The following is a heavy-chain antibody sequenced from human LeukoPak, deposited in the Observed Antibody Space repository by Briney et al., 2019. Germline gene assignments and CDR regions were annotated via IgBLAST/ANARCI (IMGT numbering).Heavy chain of an antibody. CDR2: IYYSGST. V-gene: IGHV4-30-4*01. D-gene: IGHD3-10*01. Sequence: SETLSLTCTVSGGSISSGDYYWRWIRQPPGKGLEWIGYIYYSGSTYYNPSLKSRVTISVDTSKNQFSLKLSSVTAADTAVYYCAREPVLLWEQDDYWGQRTLATVSS. CDR3: AREPVLLWEQDDY. J-gene: IGHJ4*02. CDR1: GGSISSGDYY.